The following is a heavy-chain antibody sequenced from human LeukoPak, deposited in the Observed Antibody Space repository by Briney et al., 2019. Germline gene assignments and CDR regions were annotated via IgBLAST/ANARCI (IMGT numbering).Heavy chain of an antibody. CDR3: AREVEGSPNYFDY. V-gene: IGHV4-61*02. D-gene: IGHD5-24*01. CDR1: GGSISSGSYY. CDR2: IYTSGTT. Sequence: SETLSLTCTGSGGSISSGSYYWSWIRQPAGKRLEWIGRIYTSGTTNYNPSLKSRVTISVDTSTKQFSLKLSSVTAADTAVYYCAREVEGSPNYFDYWGQGTLVTVSS. J-gene: IGHJ4*02.